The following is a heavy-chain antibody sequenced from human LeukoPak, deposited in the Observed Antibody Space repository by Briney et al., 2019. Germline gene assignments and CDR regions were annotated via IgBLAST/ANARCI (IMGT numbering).Heavy chain of an antibody. D-gene: IGHD4-17*01. J-gene: IGHJ5*02. CDR1: GYTFTSYG. Sequence: ASVKVSCKASGYTFTSYGISWVRQAPGQGLEWMGWISAYNGNTNYAQKLQGRVTMTTDTSTSTAYMELRSLRSDDTAVYYCARDTQDYGDYALWFDPWGQGTLVTVSS. CDR2: ISAYNGNT. V-gene: IGHV1-18*01. CDR3: ARDTQDYGDYALWFDP.